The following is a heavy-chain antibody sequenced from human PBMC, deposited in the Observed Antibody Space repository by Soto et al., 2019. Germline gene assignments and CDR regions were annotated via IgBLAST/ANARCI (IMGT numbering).Heavy chain of an antibody. CDR1: GFFISIGNY. Sequence: SETLSLTCALAGFFISIGNYFGFIRKPPGKGLEWIGSIFHGGNTYDNPSLKRRVTISVDMSKNQFSLQLNPVPAGAPAVYYCARARWYDAFDVWGQGTVVTVS. CDR2: IFHGGNT. V-gene: IGHV4-38-2*01. D-gene: IGHD2-15*01. CDR3: ARARWYDAFDV. J-gene: IGHJ3*01.